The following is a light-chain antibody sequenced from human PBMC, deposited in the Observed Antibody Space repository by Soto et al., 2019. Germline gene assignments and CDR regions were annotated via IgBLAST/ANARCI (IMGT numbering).Light chain of an antibody. Sequence: QSALTQPASVSGSPGQSITISCTGTSSDVGGYNYVSWYQPHPGKAPKLMIYEVSNRPSGVSNRFSGSKSGNTASLTISGLQAEDEADYYCSSYTSSSTRVFGTGTKLTL. J-gene: IGLJ1*01. CDR3: SSYTSSSTRV. CDR1: SSDVGGYNY. V-gene: IGLV2-14*01. CDR2: EVS.